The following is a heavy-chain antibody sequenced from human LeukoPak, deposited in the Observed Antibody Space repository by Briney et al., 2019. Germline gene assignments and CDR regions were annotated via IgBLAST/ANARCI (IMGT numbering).Heavy chain of an antibody. D-gene: IGHD3-22*01. CDR3: AXHXXXXXSSGYSNWFFDL. CDR1: GDSISGYY. V-gene: IGHV4-59*08. Sequence: PSETLSLTCTVSGDSISGYYWSWIRQPPRKGLDWIAYIHYSGSTNYSPSLRSRVTISVDTSKNQFSLKLSSVTAADTAVYYCAXHXXXXXSSGYSNWFFDLWGRGTLVTVSS. CDR2: IHYSGST. J-gene: IGHJ2*01.